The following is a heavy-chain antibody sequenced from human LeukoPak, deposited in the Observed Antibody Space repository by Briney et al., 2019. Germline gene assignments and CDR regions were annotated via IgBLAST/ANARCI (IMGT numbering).Heavy chain of an antibody. CDR1: GYSISSSNW. Sequence: SDTLCLTCAVSGYSISSSNWWGWIRPPPGKGLEWIGYIYYSGSTYYNPSLKSRVTMSVDTSKNQFSLKLSSVTAVDTAVYYCAKYSGSYYVDYWGQGTLVTVSS. J-gene: IGHJ4*02. CDR2: IYYSGST. V-gene: IGHV4-28*01. D-gene: IGHD1-26*01. CDR3: AKYSGSYYVDY.